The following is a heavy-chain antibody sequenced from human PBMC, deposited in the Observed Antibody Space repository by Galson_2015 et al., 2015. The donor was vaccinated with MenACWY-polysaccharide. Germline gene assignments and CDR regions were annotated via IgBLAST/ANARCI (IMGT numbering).Heavy chain of an antibody. CDR2: INQDGTVN. V-gene: IGHV3-7*01. CDR3: ARVGYASSSTDY. J-gene: IGHJ4*02. D-gene: IGHD6-6*01. CDR1: GFTFSNYW. Sequence: SLRLSCAASGFTFSNYWMSWVRQAPGKGLEWVANINQDGTVNYYVDSVKGRFTISRDNAKNSLYVQMNSLRGEDTAVYYCARVGYASSSTDYWGQGTLVTVSS.